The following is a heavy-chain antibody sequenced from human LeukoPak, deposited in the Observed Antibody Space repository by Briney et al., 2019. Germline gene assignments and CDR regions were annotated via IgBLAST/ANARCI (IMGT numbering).Heavy chain of an antibody. CDR3: XXXXXXYDSSGYYYGFDY. CDR1: GGSFSGYY. D-gene: IGHD3-22*01. J-gene: IGHJ4*02. CDR2: INHSGST. Sequence: PSETLSLTCAVYGGSFSGYYWSWIRQPPGKGLEWIGEINHSGSTNYNPSLKSRVTISVDTSKNQFSLKLSSVTAAATAVYYCXXXXXXYDSSGYYYGFDYWGQGTLVTVSS. V-gene: IGHV4-34*01.